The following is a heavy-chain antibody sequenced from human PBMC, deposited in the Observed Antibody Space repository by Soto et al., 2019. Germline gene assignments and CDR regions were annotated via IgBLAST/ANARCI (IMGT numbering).Heavy chain of an antibody. Sequence: GGSLRLSCTASGFTFGDYAMSWFRQAPGKGLEWVGFIRSKAYGGTTAYAASVKGRFTISRDDSKSIAYLQMNSLKTEDTAVYYCTSFSSPHSSGWLDAFDIWGQGTMVTVSS. D-gene: IGHD6-19*01. J-gene: IGHJ3*02. V-gene: IGHV3-49*03. CDR1: GFTFGDYA. CDR3: TSFSSPHSSGWLDAFDI. CDR2: IRSKAYGGTT.